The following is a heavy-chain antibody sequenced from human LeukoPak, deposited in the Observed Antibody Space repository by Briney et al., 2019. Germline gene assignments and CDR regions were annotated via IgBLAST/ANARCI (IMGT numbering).Heavy chain of an antibody. V-gene: IGHV1-2*02. J-gene: IGHJ4*02. Sequence: ASVKVSCKASGYTFTGYYMHWVRQAPGQGLEWMGWINPNSGGTNYAQKFQGRVTMTRDTSISTAYMELSRLRSDDTAVYYCARLVGYYAFYFDYWGQRTLVTVSS. CDR3: ARLVGYYAFYFDY. CDR1: GYTFTGYY. CDR2: INPNSGGT. D-gene: IGHD3-3*01.